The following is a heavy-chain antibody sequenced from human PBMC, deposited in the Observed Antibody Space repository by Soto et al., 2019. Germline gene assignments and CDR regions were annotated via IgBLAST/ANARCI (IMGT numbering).Heavy chain of an antibody. CDR1: GGSVSSGSYY. CDR2: IYYSGST. CDR3: ARTSDFGELLPMPEDY. V-gene: IGHV4-61*01. J-gene: IGHJ4*02. D-gene: IGHD3-10*01. Sequence: SETLSLTCTVSGGSVSSGSYYWSWIRQPPGKGLEWIGYIYYSGSTNYNPSLKSRVTISVDTSKNQFSLKLSSVTAADTAVYYCARTSDFGELLPMPEDYWGQGTLVTVSS.